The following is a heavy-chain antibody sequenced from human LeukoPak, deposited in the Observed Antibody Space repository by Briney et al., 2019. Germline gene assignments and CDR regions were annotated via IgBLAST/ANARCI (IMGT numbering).Heavy chain of an antibody. V-gene: IGHV3-21*01. Sequence: PGGSLRLSCAASGFTFSSYSMNWVRQAPGKGLEWVSSISSSSSYIYYADSVKGRFTISRDNAKNSLYLQMNSLRAEDTAVYYCARASGSLVPYYFDYWGQGTLVTVSS. CDR2: ISSSSSYI. D-gene: IGHD3-10*01. CDR1: GFTFSSYS. J-gene: IGHJ4*02. CDR3: ARASGSLVPYYFDY.